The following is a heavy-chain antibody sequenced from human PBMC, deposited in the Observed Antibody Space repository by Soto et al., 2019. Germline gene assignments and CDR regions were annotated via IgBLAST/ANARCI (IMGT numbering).Heavy chain of an antibody. CDR2: IYIYNGYT. CDR1: GYTFTRYT. V-gene: IGHV1-18*04. CDR3: ARDRSLRFLEQGFDP. D-gene: IGHD3-3*01. Sequence: GASVKVSCKASGYTFTRYTINWVRQAPGQGLEWLGWIYIYNGYTSYAQNLQGRVTLTRDTSTSTAYMELRSLRSDDTAVYYCARDRSLRFLEQGFDPWGQGTLVTVSS. J-gene: IGHJ5*02.